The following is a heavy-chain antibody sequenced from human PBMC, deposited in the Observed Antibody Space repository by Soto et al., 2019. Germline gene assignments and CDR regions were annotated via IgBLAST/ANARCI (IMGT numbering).Heavy chain of an antibody. J-gene: IGHJ6*02. D-gene: IGHD1-26*01. Sequence: QLQLQESGSGLVKASQTLSLTCAVTGGSISSGDYSWNWIRQPPGKGLEWIGYIYHSGSTFYNPSLKSRVTISVDRSKNQFSLKVISVTAADTAVYYCARDREGVIDVWGQGTPVTVSS. CDR1: GGSISSGDYS. V-gene: IGHV4-30-2*01. CDR3: ARDREGVIDV. CDR2: IYHSGST.